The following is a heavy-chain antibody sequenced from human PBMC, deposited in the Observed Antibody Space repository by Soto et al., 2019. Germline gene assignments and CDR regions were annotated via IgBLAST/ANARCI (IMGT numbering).Heavy chain of an antibody. Sequence: ASVKVSCKASGYTFSTYYMHWVRQAPGQGYEWMGIINPSGGSTTYAQKFQGRVTMTRDTSTTTVYMELSSLKSEDTAVYYCARHHYTSCYFDYWGQGTQVTVSS. J-gene: IGHJ4*02. CDR3: ARHHYTSCYFDY. CDR1: GYTFSTYY. D-gene: IGHD3-16*02. CDR2: INPSGGST. V-gene: IGHV1-46*01.